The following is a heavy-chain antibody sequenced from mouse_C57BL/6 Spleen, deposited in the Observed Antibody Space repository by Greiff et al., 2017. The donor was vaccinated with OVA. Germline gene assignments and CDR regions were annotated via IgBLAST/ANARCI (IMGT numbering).Heavy chain of an antibody. V-gene: IGHV3-6*01. J-gene: IGHJ2*01. D-gene: IGHD2-1*01. Sequence: EVKLQESGPGLVKPSQSLSLTCSVTGYSITSGYYWNWIRQFPGNKLEWMGYISYDGSNNYNPSLKNRISITRDTSKNQFFLKLNSVTTEDTDTYYCARDDYCNPYYFDYWGQGTTLTVSS. CDR3: ARDDYCNPYYFDY. CDR1: GYSITSGYY. CDR2: ISYDGSN.